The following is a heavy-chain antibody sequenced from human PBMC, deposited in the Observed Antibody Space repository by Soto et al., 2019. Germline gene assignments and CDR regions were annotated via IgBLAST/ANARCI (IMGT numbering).Heavy chain of an antibody. CDR2: ISGSGGST. CDR3: AKDGGYYDSSGYLFY. Sequence: PGGSLRLSCAASGFTFSSYAMSWVRQAPGKGLEWVSAISGSGGSTYYADSVKGRFTISRDNSKNTLYLQMNSLRAEDTAVYYCAKDGGYYDSSGYLFYWGQGTLVTVSS. CDR1: GFTFSSYA. D-gene: IGHD3-22*01. V-gene: IGHV3-23*01. J-gene: IGHJ4*02.